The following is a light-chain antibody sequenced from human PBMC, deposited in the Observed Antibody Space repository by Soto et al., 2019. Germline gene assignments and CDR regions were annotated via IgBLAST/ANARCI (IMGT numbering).Light chain of an antibody. CDR1: SSDVGGQNA. Sequence: QSALTQPASVSGSPGQSITISCTGTSSDVGGQNAVCWYQQHPGKAPKFIIYDVSKRPSGVSSRFSGSKSGNTASLTISGLQAEDEADYYCCSYAGSSTVVFGGGTKLTVL. V-gene: IGLV2-23*02. J-gene: IGLJ2*01. CDR3: CSYAGSSTVV. CDR2: DVS.